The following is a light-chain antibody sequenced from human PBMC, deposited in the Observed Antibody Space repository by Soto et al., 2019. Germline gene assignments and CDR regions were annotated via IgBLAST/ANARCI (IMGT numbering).Light chain of an antibody. CDR3: QQYNTYPPT. J-gene: IGKJ5*01. CDR1: QTISSW. V-gene: IGKV1-5*03. Sequence: DIQMTQSPSTLSRSVGDRVTITRRASQTISSWLAWYQQKPGKAPKLLIYKASTLKSGVPSRFSGSGSGTDFTLTISSLQPEDFATYYCQQYNTYPPTFGQGTRLEIK. CDR2: KAS.